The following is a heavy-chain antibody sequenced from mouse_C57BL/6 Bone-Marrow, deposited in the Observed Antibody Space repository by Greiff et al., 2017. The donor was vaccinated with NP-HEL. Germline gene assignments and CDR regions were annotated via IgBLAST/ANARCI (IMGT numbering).Heavy chain of an antibody. CDR1: GYTFTSYW. Sequence: QVQLQQPGAELVKPGASVKLSCKASGYTFTSYWMQWVKQRPGQGLEWIGEIDPSDSYTNYNQKFKGKATLTVDTSSSTAYMQRSSLTSEDSAVYDWARGFTTVPAGDYWGQGTTLTVSS. CDR2: IDPSDSYT. CDR3: ARGFTTVPAGDY. V-gene: IGHV1-50*01. J-gene: IGHJ2*01. D-gene: IGHD1-1*01.